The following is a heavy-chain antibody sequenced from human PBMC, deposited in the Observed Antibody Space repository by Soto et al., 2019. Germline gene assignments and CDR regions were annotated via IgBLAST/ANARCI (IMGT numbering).Heavy chain of an antibody. CDR2: ISYDGSNK. D-gene: IGHD4-17*01. CDR3: ASSGRLRWYYCDY. V-gene: IGHV3-30*03. J-gene: IGHJ4*02. Sequence: QVQLVESGGGVVQPGRSLRLSCTASGFTFSSYGMHWVRQAPGKGLGWVAVISYDGSNKYYADAVKGRFTISRDNSKNTRYLYMNSLSAEDTAVYECASSGRLRWYYCDYWGQGTLVTVSS. CDR1: GFTFSSYG.